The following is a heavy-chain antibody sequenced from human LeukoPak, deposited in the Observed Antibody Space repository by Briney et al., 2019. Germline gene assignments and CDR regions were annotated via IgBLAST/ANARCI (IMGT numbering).Heavy chain of an antibody. CDR2: IWYDGTNE. V-gene: IGHV3-33*01. D-gene: IGHD2-21*02. Sequence: GGSLRLSCAASGFTFRTYGMHWVRQAQGKGLEWVALIWYDGTNENYADSVKGRFTISRDNSKNTLYLQMNSLRAEDTAVYYCARIGGDRHPIEYWGQGTLVTVSS. J-gene: IGHJ4*02. CDR1: GFTFRTYG. CDR3: ARIGGDRHPIEY.